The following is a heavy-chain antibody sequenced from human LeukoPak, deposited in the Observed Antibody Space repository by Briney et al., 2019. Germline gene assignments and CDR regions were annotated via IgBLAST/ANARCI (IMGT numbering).Heavy chain of an antibody. CDR2: IYPSDSDT. V-gene: IGHV5-51*01. Sequence: GESLKISCKGSGYSFTSYWIGWVRQMPGKGLEWMGIIYPSDSDTRYSPSFQGQVTISADKPINTAYLQWSRLKATDTAMYYCARHMETIGSDAFDIWGQGTMVTVSS. CDR1: GYSFTSYW. D-gene: IGHD1-1*01. CDR3: ARHMETIGSDAFDI. J-gene: IGHJ3*02.